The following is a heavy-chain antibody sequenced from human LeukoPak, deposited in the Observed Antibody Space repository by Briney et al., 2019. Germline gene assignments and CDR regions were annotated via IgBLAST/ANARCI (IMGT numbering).Heavy chain of an antibody. V-gene: IGHV1-8*01. CDR2: MNTNSGNT. Sequence: ASVKVSCKASGYTFTSYDINWVRQATGQGLEWMGWMNTNSGNTGYAQKFPGRVTMTRNTSITTAYMELSSLRSEDTAVYYCARVGVLRFLEWLPGGYMDVWGKGTTVTVSS. CDR1: GYTFTSYD. CDR3: ARVGVLRFLEWLPGGYMDV. D-gene: IGHD3-3*01. J-gene: IGHJ6*03.